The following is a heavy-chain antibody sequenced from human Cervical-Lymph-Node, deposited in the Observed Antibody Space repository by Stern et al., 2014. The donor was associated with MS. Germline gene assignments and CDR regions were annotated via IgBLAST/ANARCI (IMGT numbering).Heavy chain of an antibody. CDR3: ARGETRLMMFGLTRYYGMDV. Sequence: VQLVQSGAEVKKPGASVKVSCKASGYTFINYDINWVRQATGQGLEWMGGMNPNSGDTGYTQNFQGRITMTTNTSTNTAYMELSSLRSDDTAVYYCARGETRLMMFGLTRYYGMDVWGQGTTVIVSS. D-gene: IGHD3/OR15-3a*01. V-gene: IGHV1-8*01. J-gene: IGHJ6*02. CDR1: GYTFINYD. CDR2: MNPNSGDT.